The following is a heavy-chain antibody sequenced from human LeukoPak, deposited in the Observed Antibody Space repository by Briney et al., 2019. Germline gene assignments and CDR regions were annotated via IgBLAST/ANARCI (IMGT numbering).Heavy chain of an antibody. J-gene: IGHJ2*01. V-gene: IGHV3-13*01. CDR1: GFTFSSYD. Sequence: PGGSLRPSCAASGFTFSSYDMHWVRQATGKGLEWVSAIGTAGDTYYPGSVKGRFTISRENAKNSLYLQMNSLRAGDTAVYYCARSHSNYYDSSGDWYFDLWGRGTLVTVSS. CDR2: IGTAGDT. D-gene: IGHD3-22*01. CDR3: ARSHSNYYDSSGDWYFDL.